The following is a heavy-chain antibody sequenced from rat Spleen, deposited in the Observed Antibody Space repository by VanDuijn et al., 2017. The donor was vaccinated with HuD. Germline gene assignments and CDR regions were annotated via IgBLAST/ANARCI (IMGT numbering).Heavy chain of an antibody. Sequence: EVELVESGGGLVQPGRSMKLSCAASGFTFSNYGMAWVRQAPTKGLEWVASINTGGGNTYYRDSLKGRFTISRDNAKSTLYLQMDSLRSEDTATYYCARASYYFDYWGQGVMVTVSS. J-gene: IGHJ2*01. CDR2: INTGGGNT. CDR3: ARASYYFDY. CDR1: GFTFSNYG. V-gene: IGHV5-25*01.